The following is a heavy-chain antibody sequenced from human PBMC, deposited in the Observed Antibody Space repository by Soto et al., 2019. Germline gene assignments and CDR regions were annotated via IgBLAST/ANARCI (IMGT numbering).Heavy chain of an antibody. D-gene: IGHD3-22*01. CDR2: IYYSGST. J-gene: IGHJ4*02. V-gene: IGHV4-59*01. CDR1: GGSISSYY. Sequence: QVQLQESGPGLVKPSETLSLTCTVSGGSISSYYWSWIRQTPGKGVEWIGYIYYSGSTNYNPSLKARVTISVDTSKNQFSLTLSSVTAADTAVYYCARASRRYYYDSSGYSLDYWGQGTLVTVSS. CDR3: ARASRRYYYDSSGYSLDY.